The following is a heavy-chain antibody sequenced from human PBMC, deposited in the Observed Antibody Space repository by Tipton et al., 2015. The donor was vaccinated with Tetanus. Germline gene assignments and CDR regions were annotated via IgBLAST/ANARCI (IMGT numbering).Heavy chain of an antibody. CDR1: GYEFISYW. J-gene: IGHJ4*02. CDR3: ARHTSGSYHAPFDY. Sequence: QSGAEVKKPGESLRISCKASGYEFISYWIAWVRQMPGKGLEWMGIIHPGDSDTRYSPSFQGQVTISADKSISTAYLQWSSLKASDSAMYYCARHTSGSYHAPFDYWGQGTLVTVSS. CDR2: IHPGDSDT. D-gene: IGHD1-26*01. V-gene: IGHV5-51*01.